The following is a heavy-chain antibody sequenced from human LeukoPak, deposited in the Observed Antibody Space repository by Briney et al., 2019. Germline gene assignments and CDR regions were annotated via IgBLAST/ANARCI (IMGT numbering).Heavy chain of an antibody. D-gene: IGHD3-22*01. J-gene: IGHJ3*02. CDR1: GGSISSYY. V-gene: IGHV4-59*01. CDR2: IYYSGST. Sequence: SETLSLTCTVSGGSISSYYWSWIWQPPGKGLEWIGYIYYSGSTNYNPSLKSRVTISVDTSKNQFSLKLSSVTAADTAVYYCARGGYYDSPDAFDIWGQGTMVTVSS. CDR3: ARGGYYDSPDAFDI.